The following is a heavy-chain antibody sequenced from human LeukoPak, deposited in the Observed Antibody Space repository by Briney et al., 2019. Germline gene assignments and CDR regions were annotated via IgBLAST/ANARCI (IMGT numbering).Heavy chain of an antibody. Sequence: PSETLSLTCTVSGSISGYYWSWIRQPPGKGLEWIGEINHSGSTNYNPSLKSRVTISVDTSKNQFSLKLSSVTAADTAVYYCARGRGYSYGYPSYYYMDVWGKGTTVTVSS. CDR1: GSISGYY. V-gene: IGHV4-34*01. CDR3: ARGRGYSYGYPSYYYMDV. D-gene: IGHD5-18*01. J-gene: IGHJ6*03. CDR2: INHSGST.